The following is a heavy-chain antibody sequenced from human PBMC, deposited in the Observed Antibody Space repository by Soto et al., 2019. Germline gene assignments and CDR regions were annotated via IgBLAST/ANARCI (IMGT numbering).Heavy chain of an antibody. CDR2: IIPIFGTA. CDR3: ARADCSGGSCYDLFDP. V-gene: IGHV1-69*13. D-gene: IGHD2-15*01. Sequence: RASVKVSCKASGGTFSSYAISWVRQAPGQGLEWMGGIIPIFGTANYAQKFQGRVTITADESTSTAYMELSSLRSEDTAVYYCARADCSGGSCYDLFDPWGQGTLVTVSS. CDR1: GGTFSSYA. J-gene: IGHJ5*02.